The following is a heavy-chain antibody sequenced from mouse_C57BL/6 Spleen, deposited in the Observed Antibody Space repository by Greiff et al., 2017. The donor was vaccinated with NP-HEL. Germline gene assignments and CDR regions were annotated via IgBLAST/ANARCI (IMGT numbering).Heavy chain of an antibody. CDR2: IDPEDGDT. V-gene: IGHV14-1*01. CDR1: GFNIKDYY. CDR3: TTHSSGYWYFDV. Sequence: EVQLQQSGAELVRPGASVKLSCTASGFNIKDYYMHWVKQRPEQGLEWIGRIDPEDGDTEYAPKFQGKATMTAVTSSNTAYLQLSSLTSEDTAVYYCTTHSSGYWYFDVWGTGTTVTVSS. J-gene: IGHJ1*03. D-gene: IGHD3-2*02.